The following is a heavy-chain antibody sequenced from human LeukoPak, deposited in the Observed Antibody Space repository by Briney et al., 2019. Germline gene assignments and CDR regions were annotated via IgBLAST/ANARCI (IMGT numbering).Heavy chain of an antibody. V-gene: IGHV3-21*01. Sequence: GSLRLSCAVSGFTFSSYSMNWVRQAPGKGLEWVSSISTSSSYIYYADSVKGRFIISRDNAKNSLYLQMNSLRAEDTAVYYCARDRSPGNFDYWGQGTLVTVSS. J-gene: IGHJ4*02. D-gene: IGHD3-10*01. CDR1: GFTFSSYS. CDR2: ISTSSSYI. CDR3: ARDRSPGNFDY.